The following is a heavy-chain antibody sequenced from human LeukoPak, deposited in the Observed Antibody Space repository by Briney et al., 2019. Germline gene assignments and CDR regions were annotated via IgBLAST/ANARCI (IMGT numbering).Heavy chain of an antibody. CDR2: ISWNSGSI. V-gene: IGHV3-9*01. J-gene: IGHJ6*03. Sequence: PGRSLRLSCAASGFTFDDYAMHWVQHAPGKGLEWVSGISWNSGSIGYAGSVKGRFTISRDNAKNSLYLQMNSLRDEDTALYYCANLGSAGCRRITSCSAYMDVWGKGTTVTVSS. D-gene: IGHD2-2*01. CDR1: GFTFDDYA. CDR3: ANLGSAGCRRITSCSAYMDV.